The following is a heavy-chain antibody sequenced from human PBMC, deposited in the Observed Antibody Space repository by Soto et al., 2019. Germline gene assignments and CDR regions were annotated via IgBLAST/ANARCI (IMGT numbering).Heavy chain of an antibody. D-gene: IGHD3-3*01. Sequence: KSSETLSLTCAVYGGSFGGYYWSWIRQPPGKGLEWIGEINHSGSTNYNPSLKSRVTISVDTSKNQFSLKLSSVTAADTAVYYCARRITIFGVVIIPRGYYFDYWGQGTLVTVSS. CDR1: GGSFGGYY. V-gene: IGHV4-34*01. CDR2: INHSGST. J-gene: IGHJ4*02. CDR3: ARRITIFGVVIIPRGYYFDY.